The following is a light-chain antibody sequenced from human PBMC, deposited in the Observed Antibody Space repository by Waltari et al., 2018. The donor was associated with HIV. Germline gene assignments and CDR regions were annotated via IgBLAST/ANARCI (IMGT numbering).Light chain of an antibody. J-gene: IGLJ1*01. Sequence: QSVLAQPPSVSGAPGQRVTISCTGSRSNLGSGYDVHWYQQIPGAAPRLLIYGNINRPSGVPDRFSGSKSGTSAVLTSTGLQAEDEADYYCQSYDGSLSALYVFGTGTRVIVL. V-gene: IGLV1-40*01. CDR3: QSYDGSLSALYV. CDR1: RSNLGSGYD. CDR2: GNI.